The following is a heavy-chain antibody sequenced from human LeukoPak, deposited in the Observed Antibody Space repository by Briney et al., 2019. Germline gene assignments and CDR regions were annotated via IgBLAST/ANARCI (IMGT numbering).Heavy chain of an antibody. J-gene: IGHJ4*02. CDR2: ISGSGGST. Sequence: GGSLRLSCAASGFTFSSYGMSWVRQAPGKGLEWVSAISGSGGSTYYADSVKGRFTISRDNAKNSLYLQMNSLRAEDTAVYYCARDNSPGYSYGYFDYWGQGTLVTVSS. D-gene: IGHD5-18*01. CDR1: GFTFSSYG. CDR3: ARDNSPGYSYGYFDY. V-gene: IGHV3-23*01.